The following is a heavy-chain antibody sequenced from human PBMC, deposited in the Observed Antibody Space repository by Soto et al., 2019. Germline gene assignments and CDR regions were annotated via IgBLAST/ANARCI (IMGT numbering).Heavy chain of an antibody. CDR3: ATSYGSGYRAFDY. CDR1: GDTFSFYS. V-gene: IGHV1-69*02. Sequence: QVQLVQSGAEVKRPGSSVKVSCKASGDTFSFYSINWVRQAPGLGLEWMGRVNPILRLSNYAQRFQGRVTMTADKSTSTAYMVISSLRSEDTAIYYCATSYGSGYRAFDYWGQGAQVIVSS. J-gene: IGHJ4*02. D-gene: IGHD3-10*01. CDR2: VNPILRLS.